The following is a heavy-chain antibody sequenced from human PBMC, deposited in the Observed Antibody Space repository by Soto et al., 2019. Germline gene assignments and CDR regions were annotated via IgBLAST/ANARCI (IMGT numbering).Heavy chain of an antibody. CDR2: ISWNSGSI. D-gene: IGHD6-19*01. CDR3: AKDLGAVAHTVDY. CDR1: GFTFDDYA. Sequence: GGSLRLSCAASGFTFDDYAMHWVRQAPGKGLEWVSGISWNSGSIGYADSVRGRFTISRDNAKNSLYLQMNSLRAEDTALYYCAKDLGAVAHTVDYWGQGTLVTVSS. V-gene: IGHV3-9*01. J-gene: IGHJ4*02.